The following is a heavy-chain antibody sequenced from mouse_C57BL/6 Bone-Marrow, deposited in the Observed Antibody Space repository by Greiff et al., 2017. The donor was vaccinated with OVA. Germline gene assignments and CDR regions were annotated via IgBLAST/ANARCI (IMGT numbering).Heavy chain of an antibody. Sequence: QVQLKQPGAELVTPGASVKMSCKASGYTFTSYWITWVKQRPGQGLEWIGDIYPGSGSTNYNEKFKSKATLTVDTSSSTAYMQLSSLTSEDSAVYYCARRIYYGNLYYAMDYWGQGTSVTVSS. CDR1: GYTFTSYW. J-gene: IGHJ4*01. CDR2: IYPGSGST. V-gene: IGHV1-55*01. CDR3: ARRIYYGNLYYAMDY. D-gene: IGHD2-1*01.